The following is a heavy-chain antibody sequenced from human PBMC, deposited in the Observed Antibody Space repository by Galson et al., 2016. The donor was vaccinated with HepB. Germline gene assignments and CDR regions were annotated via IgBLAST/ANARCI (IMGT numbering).Heavy chain of an antibody. CDR2: IYSGGTT. CDR3: VRGVYGDHGWFDY. J-gene: IGHJ4*02. CDR1: GFTVSNNY. D-gene: IGHD4-17*01. Sequence: SLRLSCAASGFTVSNNYMTWVRQAPGKGLEYVSVIYSGGTTYYADSVKSRFTISRDNSQNSLFLQMNTLRAEDTAVYFCVRGVYGDHGWFDYWGQGTLVTVSS. V-gene: IGHV3-66*02.